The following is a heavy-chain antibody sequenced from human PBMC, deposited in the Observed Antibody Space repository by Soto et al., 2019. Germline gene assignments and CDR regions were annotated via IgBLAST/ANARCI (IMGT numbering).Heavy chain of an antibody. V-gene: IGHV3-53*02. CDR2: IYSGGST. CDR3: ARARIAVAGTGWSDP. J-gene: IGHJ5*02. D-gene: IGHD6-19*01. CDR1: GFTVSSNY. Sequence: EVQLVETGGGLIQPGGSLRLSCAAAGFTVSSNYMSWVRQAPGKGLEWVSVIYSGGSTYYADSVKGRFTISRDNSKNTLYLQMNSLRAEDTAVYYCARARIAVAGTGWSDPWGQGTLVTVSS.